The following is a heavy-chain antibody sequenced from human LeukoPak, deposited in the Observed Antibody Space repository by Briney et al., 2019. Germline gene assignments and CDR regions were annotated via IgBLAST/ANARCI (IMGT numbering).Heavy chain of an antibody. J-gene: IGHJ4*02. D-gene: IGHD1-1*01. CDR2: ISYDGTKI. CDR3: ARERALEGFDY. CDR1: GFTITNYG. Sequence: PGGSLRLSCAVSGFTITNYGMHWVRQAPGKGLEWVGVISYDGTKIYYSDSVKGRVTISRDNSKNTLYLQLDSLRAEDTAVFYCARERALEGFDYWGRGTLVTVSS. V-gene: IGHV3-33*05.